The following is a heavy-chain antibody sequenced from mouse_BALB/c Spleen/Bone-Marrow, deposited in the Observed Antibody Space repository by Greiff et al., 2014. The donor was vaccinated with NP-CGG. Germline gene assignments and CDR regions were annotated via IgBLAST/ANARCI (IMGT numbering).Heavy chain of an antibody. J-gene: IGHJ3*01. CDR3: ASYYYGSSRFAY. Sequence: EVQLQQSGAELVKPGASVKLSCTASGFNIKDTYMHWVKQRPEQGLEWIGRIDPANGNTKYDPKFQGKATITADTSSNTAYLQLSSLTSEDTAVYYCASYYYGSSRFAYWGQGTLVTGSA. CDR1: GFNIKDTY. D-gene: IGHD1-1*01. CDR2: IDPANGNT. V-gene: IGHV14-3*02.